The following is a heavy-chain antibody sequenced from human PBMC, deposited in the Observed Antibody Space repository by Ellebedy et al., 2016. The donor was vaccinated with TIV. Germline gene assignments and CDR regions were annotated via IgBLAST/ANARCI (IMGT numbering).Heavy chain of an antibody. CDR1: EFAFETDW. Sequence: PGGSLRLSCAASEFAFETDWMTWVRQAPGKGLEWVSIITGSGGSTYYADSVKGRFTISRDNSRNTLYLQMNSLRAEDTALYYCAKGLWYSSSWYFDYWGQGTLVTVSS. D-gene: IGHD6-13*01. CDR2: ITGSGGST. V-gene: IGHV3-23*01. CDR3: AKGLWYSSSWYFDY. J-gene: IGHJ4*02.